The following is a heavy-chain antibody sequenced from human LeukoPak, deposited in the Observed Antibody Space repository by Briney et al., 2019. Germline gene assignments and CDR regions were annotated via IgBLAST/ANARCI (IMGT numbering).Heavy chain of an antibody. V-gene: IGHV3-30*18. CDR2: ISYDGRNK. D-gene: IGHD1-26*01. Sequence: PGGSLRLSCAASGFTFSRYGMHWVRQAPGKELEGVPVISYDGRNKYYADSVKGRFTISRDNSKNTLHLQMNSLRPADTPVYYCAKLWNEVGTTIYWGQGTLVTVSS. CDR3: AKLWNEVGTTIY. CDR1: GFTFSRYG. J-gene: IGHJ4*02.